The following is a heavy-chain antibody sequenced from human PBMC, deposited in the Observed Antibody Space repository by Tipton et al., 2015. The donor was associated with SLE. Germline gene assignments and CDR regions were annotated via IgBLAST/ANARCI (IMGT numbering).Heavy chain of an antibody. CDR1: GFTFSSYW. CDR2: IKQDGSNK. Sequence: SLRLSCAASGFTFSSYWMSWVRQAPGKGLEWVANIKQDGSNKYYADSVKGRFTISRDNSKNTLYLQMNSLRAEDTAVYYCARDSSTDFWSGYWVYWGQGTLVTVSS. J-gene: IGHJ4*02. CDR3: ARDSSTDFWSGYWVY. D-gene: IGHD3-3*01. V-gene: IGHV3-7*01.